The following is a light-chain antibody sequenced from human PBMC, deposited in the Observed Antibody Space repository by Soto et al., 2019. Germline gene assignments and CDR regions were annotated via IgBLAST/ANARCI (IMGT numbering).Light chain of an antibody. Sequence: SYELTQPPSVSVAPGQTASITLSGDNVGDKYACWYQQKPGQAPVVVVYQDSKRPSGRPERFSGTNSGNTATLTISGSQAKDEADYYCQAWDSSTAVFCGGTKLAV. CDR2: QDS. CDR1: NVGDKY. V-gene: IGLV3-1*01. CDR3: QAWDSSTAV. J-gene: IGLJ2*01.